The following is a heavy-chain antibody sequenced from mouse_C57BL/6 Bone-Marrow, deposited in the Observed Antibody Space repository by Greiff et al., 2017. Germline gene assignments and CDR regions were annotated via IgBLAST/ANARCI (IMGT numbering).Heavy chain of an antibody. J-gene: IGHJ1*03. Sequence: VKLLQSGPELVKPGASVKLSCKASGYTFTSYDINWVKQRPGKGLEWIGWISPRDGSTKYKEKFKGKATLTVDTSYSTAYMELHSLTSEDSAVSFCARDYVSCYCYYDVGGRGNTITVTS. D-gene: IGHD1-1*01. V-gene: IGHV1-85*01. CDR1: GYTFTSYD. CDR3: ARDYVSCYCYYDV. CDR2: ISPRDGST.